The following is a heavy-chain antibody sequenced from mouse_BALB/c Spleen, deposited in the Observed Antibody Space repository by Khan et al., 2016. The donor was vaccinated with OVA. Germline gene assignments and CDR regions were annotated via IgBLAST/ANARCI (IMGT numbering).Heavy chain of an antibody. Sequence: QVQLQQSVPELVNPGASLKVSCKASGYTFTDYIIGWVKQSTRQGLEWIGDIFPGSGTPYYNEKFKDKATLTADKSSNTAYMQLSSLTSEDSAVYFVARGGYSVFAYWGQGTLVTVSA. V-gene: IGHV1-77*01. J-gene: IGHJ3*01. D-gene: IGHD1-1*01. CDR2: IFPGSGTP. CDR1: GYTFTDYI. CDR3: ARGGYSVFAY.